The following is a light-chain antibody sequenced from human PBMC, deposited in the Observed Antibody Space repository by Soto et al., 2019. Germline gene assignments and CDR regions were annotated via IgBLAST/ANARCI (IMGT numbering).Light chain of an antibody. V-gene: IGLV1-40*01. J-gene: IGLJ3*02. Sequence: QSVLTQPHSGSGAPGQRVTISCTGTGSNIGAGYDVHWYQQLPGTAPKLLIYDNNNRPSGVPDRFSGSKSDTSASLAITGLQADDEADYYCQSYDSSLSGVVFVGRTKLTVL. CDR2: DNN. CDR1: GSNIGAGYD. CDR3: QSYDSSLSGVV.